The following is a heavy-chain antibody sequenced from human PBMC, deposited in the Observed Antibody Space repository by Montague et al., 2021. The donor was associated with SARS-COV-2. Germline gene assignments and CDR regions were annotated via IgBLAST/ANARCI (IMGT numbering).Heavy chain of an antibody. CDR3: ARDTEVEIRTYSYYKLDV. J-gene: IGHJ6*02. V-gene: IGHV4-61*02. CDR2: ISTSGNT. D-gene: IGHD2-21*01. CDR1: GGSVNSGNYY. Sequence: TLSLTCTVSGGSVNSGNYYWSWIRQPAGKGLEWMGRISTSGNTNYNPSLRSRLTILIDTSKNHFSLNFRSVTAADTAVYYCARDTEVEIRTYSYYKLDVWGLGTTVTVSS.